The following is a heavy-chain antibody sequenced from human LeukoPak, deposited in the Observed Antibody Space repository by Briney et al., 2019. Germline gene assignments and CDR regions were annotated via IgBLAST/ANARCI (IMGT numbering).Heavy chain of an antibody. CDR3: ARHWGSDWYFDL. Sequence: PSETLSLTCAVSGGSISNYYCSWIRQPPGKGLEWLGYIHYSGYTNYNPSLKSRVTISVDTSKNQFSLNLSSVTAADAAVYYCARHWGSDWYFDLWGRGTLVTVSS. D-gene: IGHD7-27*01. J-gene: IGHJ2*01. CDR1: GGSISNYY. V-gene: IGHV4-59*01. CDR2: IHYSGYT.